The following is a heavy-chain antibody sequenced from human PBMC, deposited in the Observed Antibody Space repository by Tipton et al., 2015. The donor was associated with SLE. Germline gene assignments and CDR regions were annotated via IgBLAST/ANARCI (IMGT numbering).Heavy chain of an antibody. D-gene: IGHD3-22*01. CDR3: ARLTYYDSTGHFDY. Sequence: TLSLTCTFSGDSISNHYWSWIRQPPGKGLEWIGHIYHSDYTSYNPSLKSRVFISIDTSKKQFSLKLSSVTAADTAVYYCARLTYYDSTGHFDYWGQGSLVTVSS. CDR1: GDSISNHY. J-gene: IGHJ4*02. CDR2: IYHSDYT. V-gene: IGHV4-59*08.